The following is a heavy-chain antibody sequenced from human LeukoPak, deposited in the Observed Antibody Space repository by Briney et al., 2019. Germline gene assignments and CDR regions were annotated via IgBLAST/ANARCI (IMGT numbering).Heavy chain of an antibody. Sequence: GGSLRLSCAASGFSFTSFWMSWVRQAPGKGLEWVANIKQDGSEKYYVDSVKGRFTISRDNAKNSLYLQMNSLRAEDTAIYYCARGRYSYSSLVPCWYFDLWGRGTLVTVSS. CDR1: GFSFTSFW. D-gene: IGHD5-18*01. CDR2: IKQDGSEK. J-gene: IGHJ2*01. CDR3: ARGRYSYSSLVPCWYFDL. V-gene: IGHV3-7*05.